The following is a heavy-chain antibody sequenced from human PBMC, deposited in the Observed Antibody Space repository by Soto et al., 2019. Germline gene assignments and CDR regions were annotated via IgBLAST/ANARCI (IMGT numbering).Heavy chain of an antibody. J-gene: IGHJ5*02. CDR3: ARDRVTMVRGAHNWFDP. V-gene: IGHV4-34*01. CDR2: INHSGST. Sequence: SETLSLTCAVYGGSFSGYYWSWIRQPPGKGLEWIGEINHSGSTNYNPSLKSRVTISVDTSKNQFSLKLSSVTAADTAVYYCARDRVTMVRGAHNWFDPWGQGTLVTVSS. D-gene: IGHD3-10*01. CDR1: GGSFSGYY.